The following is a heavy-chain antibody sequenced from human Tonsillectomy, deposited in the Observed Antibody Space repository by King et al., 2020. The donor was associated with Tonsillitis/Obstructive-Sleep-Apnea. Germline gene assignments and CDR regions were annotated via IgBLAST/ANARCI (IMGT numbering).Heavy chain of an antibody. V-gene: IGHV6-1*01. Sequence: VQLQQSGPGLVKPPQTLSLTCALSGDSVSSNSAAWNWIRQSPSRGLEWLGRTYYRSKWYNDYTVSVKSRITINPDTSKNQFSLQLNSVTPEDTAVYYCARDIDYYDTSGFHLGYFDYWGQGTLVTVSS. CDR2: TYYRSKWYN. CDR3: ARDIDYYDTSGFHLGYFDY. D-gene: IGHD3-22*01. CDR1: GDSVSSNSAA. J-gene: IGHJ4*02.